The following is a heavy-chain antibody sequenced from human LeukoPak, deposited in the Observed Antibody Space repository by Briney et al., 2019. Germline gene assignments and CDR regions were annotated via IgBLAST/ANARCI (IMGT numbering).Heavy chain of an antibody. CDR3: ARGRTYYDFWSGPYWFDP. Sequence: SETLSLTCTVSGASISSYYWSWIRQPAGEGLEWMGGINHSGSTNYNPSLKSRVTISVDTSKNQFSLKLSSVTAADTAVYYCARGRTYYDFWSGPYWFDPWGQGTLVTVSS. CDR1: GASISSYY. J-gene: IGHJ5*02. D-gene: IGHD3-3*01. CDR2: INHSGST. V-gene: IGHV4-34*01.